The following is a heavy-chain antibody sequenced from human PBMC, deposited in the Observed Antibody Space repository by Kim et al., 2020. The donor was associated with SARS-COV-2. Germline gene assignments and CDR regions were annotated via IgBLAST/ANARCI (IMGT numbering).Heavy chain of an antibody. D-gene: IGHD3-3*01. CDR3: ARAPGVTIFGVVSSFDI. CDR1: GGSISSYY. V-gene: IGHV4-59*01. CDR2: IYYSGST. Sequence: PSETLSLTCTVSGGSISSYYWSWIRQPPGKGLEWIAYIYYSGSTNYNPSLKSRVTISVDTSKNKFSLKLSSVTAADTAVYYCARAPGVTIFGVVSSFDIWGQGTMVTVSS. J-gene: IGHJ3*02.